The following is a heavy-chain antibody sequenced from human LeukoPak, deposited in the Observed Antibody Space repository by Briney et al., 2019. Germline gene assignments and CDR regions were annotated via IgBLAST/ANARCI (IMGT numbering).Heavy chain of an antibody. CDR1: GFTFSSYS. CDR3: ARSVGGPAETDY. V-gene: IGHV3-21*01. D-gene: IGHD6-19*01. CDR2: ISSSSSYI. Sequence: GGSLRLSCAASGFTFSSYSMNWVRQAPGKGLGWVSSISSSSSYIYCADSVKGRFTISRDNAKNSLYLQMNSLRAEDTAVYYCARSVGGPAETDYWGQGTLVTVSS. J-gene: IGHJ4*02.